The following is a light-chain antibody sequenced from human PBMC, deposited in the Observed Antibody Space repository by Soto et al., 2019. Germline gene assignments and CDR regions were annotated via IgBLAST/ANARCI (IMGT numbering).Light chain of an antibody. V-gene: IGLV2-14*01. CDR2: EVS. J-gene: IGLJ3*02. CDR1: SSDVGGYNY. CDR3: SSYTSSILV. Sequence: QSALTQPASVSGSPGQSITISCIGTSSDVGGYNYVSWYQQYPGKAPKLMIYEVSNRPSGVSNRFSGSKSGNTASLTISGLQAEDEADYYCSSYTSSILVFGGGTKLTVL.